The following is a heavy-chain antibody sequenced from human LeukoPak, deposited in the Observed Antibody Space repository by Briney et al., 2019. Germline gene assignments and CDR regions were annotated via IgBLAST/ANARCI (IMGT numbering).Heavy chain of an antibody. Sequence: GGSLRLSCAASGFTFSSYSMNWDRQAPGKGLEWVSYISSSSSTIYYADSVKGRFTISRDNAKNSLYLQMNSLRDEDTAVYYCARTSGSGTSYGMDVWGQGTTVTVSS. V-gene: IGHV3-48*02. CDR3: ARTSGSGTSYGMDV. CDR1: GFTFSSYS. J-gene: IGHJ6*02. D-gene: IGHD3-10*01. CDR2: ISSSSSTI.